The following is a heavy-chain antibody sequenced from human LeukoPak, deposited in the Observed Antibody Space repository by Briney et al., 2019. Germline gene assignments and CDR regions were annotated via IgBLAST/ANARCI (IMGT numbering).Heavy chain of an antibody. V-gene: IGHV3-21*01. CDR1: GFTFSTYT. CDR3: ARGAPPDY. CDR2: ISSGSGVI. Sequence: GGSLRLSCAASGFTFSTYTMNWVRQAPGKGLEWVSYISSGSGVIYYADSVKGRFTISRDNSKNTLYLQMNSLKTEDTAVYYCARGAPPDYWGQGTLVTVSS. J-gene: IGHJ4*02.